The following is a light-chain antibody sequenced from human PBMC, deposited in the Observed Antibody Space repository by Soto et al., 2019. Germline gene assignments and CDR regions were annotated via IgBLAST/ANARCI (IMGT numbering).Light chain of an antibody. CDR1: SSDVSGYNY. Sequence: QSALTQPASVSGSPGQSITISCTGTSSDVSGYNYVSWYQQHPGKAPKLMIYEVRNRPSGVSNRFSGSKSGNTASLTISGLQAEDEADYYCSSYTSSSTYVFGTGTKLTV. CDR3: SSYTSSSTYV. V-gene: IGLV2-14*01. J-gene: IGLJ1*01. CDR2: EVR.